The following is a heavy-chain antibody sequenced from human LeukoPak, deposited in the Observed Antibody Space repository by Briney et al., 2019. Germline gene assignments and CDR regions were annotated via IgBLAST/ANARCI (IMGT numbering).Heavy chain of an antibody. CDR3: ARCRPSRWGRITMVRGLYYFDY. J-gene: IGHJ4*02. D-gene: IGHD3-10*01. V-gene: IGHV4-39*07. CDR2: IYYSGST. Sequence: SETLSLTCTVSGGSISSSSYYWGWIRQPPGKGLEWIGSIYYSGSTYYNPSLKSRVTISVDTSKNQFSLKLSSVTAADTAVYYCARCRPSRWGRITMVRGLYYFDYWGQGTLVTVSS. CDR1: GGSISSSSYY.